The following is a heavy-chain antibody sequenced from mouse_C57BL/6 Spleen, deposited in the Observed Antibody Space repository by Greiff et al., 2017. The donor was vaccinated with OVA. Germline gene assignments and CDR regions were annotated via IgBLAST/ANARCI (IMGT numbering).Heavy chain of an antibody. D-gene: IGHD2-4*01. CDR2: ISYDGSN. Sequence: EVQVVESGPGLVKPSQSLSLTCSVTGYSITSGYYWNWIRQFPGNKLEWMGYISYDGSNNYNPSLKNRISITRDTSKNQFFLKLNSVTTEDTATYYCARSRDYDDWYFDVWGTGTTVTVSS. J-gene: IGHJ1*03. CDR3: ARSRDYDDWYFDV. CDR1: GYSITSGYY. V-gene: IGHV3-6*01.